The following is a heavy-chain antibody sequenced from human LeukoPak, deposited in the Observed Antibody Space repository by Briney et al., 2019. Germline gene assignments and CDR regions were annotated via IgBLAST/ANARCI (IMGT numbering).Heavy chain of an antibody. V-gene: IGHV1-2*02. D-gene: IGHD5-18*01. CDR1: GYTFTGYY. J-gene: IGHJ6*03. Sequence: GASVKVSCKASGYTFTGYYMHWVRQAPGQGLEWMGWINPNSGGTNYAQKFQGRVTMTRDTSISTAYMELSRLRSDDTAVYYCARVSGYSYGYGPYYYYYMDVWGKGTTVTVSS. CDR3: ARVSGYSYGYGPYYYYYMDV. CDR2: INPNSGGT.